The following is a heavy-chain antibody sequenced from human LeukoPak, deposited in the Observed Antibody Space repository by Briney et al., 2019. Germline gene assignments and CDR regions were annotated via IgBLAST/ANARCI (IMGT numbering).Heavy chain of an antibody. Sequence: PSETLSLTCAVSGGSISSSNWWSWVRQPPGKGLEWIGEIYRSGSTNYNPSLKSRVTISVDKSKNQFSLKLSSVTAADTAVYYCASQLRYFDWLYPQNYFDYWGQGTLVTVSS. V-gene: IGHV4-4*02. CDR2: IYRSGST. CDR1: GGSISSSNW. CDR3: ASQLRYFDWLYPQNYFDY. D-gene: IGHD3-9*01. J-gene: IGHJ4*02.